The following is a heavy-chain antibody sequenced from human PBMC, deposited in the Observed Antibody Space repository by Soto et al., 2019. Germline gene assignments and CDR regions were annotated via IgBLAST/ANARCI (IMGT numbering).Heavy chain of an antibody. Sequence: SETLSLTCAVYGGSFSGYYWRWIRQPPGKGLEWIGEINHSGSTNYNPSLKSRVTMSVDTSKNQFSLKLSSVTAADTAVYYCAREGEAARPLVAGPGSFDPWGQGTLVTVSS. CDR2: INHSGST. D-gene: IGHD6-6*01. J-gene: IGHJ5*02. CDR1: GGSFSGYY. V-gene: IGHV4-34*01. CDR3: AREGEAARPLVAGPGSFDP.